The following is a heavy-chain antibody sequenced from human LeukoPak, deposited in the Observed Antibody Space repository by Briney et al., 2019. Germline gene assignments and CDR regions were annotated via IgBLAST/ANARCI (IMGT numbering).Heavy chain of an antibody. J-gene: IGHJ4*02. V-gene: IGHV1-2*02. Sequence: ASMKVSCKASGYTFTGYYMHLVRQAPGQGLEWMGWINPNTGDTNYAQKFQGRVTMTRDTSISTAYMELSRLRSDDTAVYYCARTTYDFWSGYPSYWGQGTLVTVSS. CDR2: INPNTGDT. CDR3: ARTTYDFWSGYPSY. CDR1: GYTFTGYY. D-gene: IGHD3-3*01.